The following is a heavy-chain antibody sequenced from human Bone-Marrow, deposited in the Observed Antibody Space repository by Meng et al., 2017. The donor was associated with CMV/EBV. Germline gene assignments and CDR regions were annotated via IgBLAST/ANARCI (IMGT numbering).Heavy chain of an antibody. CDR3: ARVWVVSGPAAIPGLGAMGGTYYYYGMDV. V-gene: IGHV3-7*01. CDR2: IKQDGREK. D-gene: IGHD2-2*02. Sequence: GESLKISWAASGITSSSSWMSWGRHAPGRGLEWGANIKQDGREKYYVDSVKGRFTISRDNAKNALYLQMNSLRAEDTAVYYCARVWVVSGPAAIPGLGAMGGTYYYYGMDVWGQGTTVTVSS. J-gene: IGHJ6*02. CDR1: GITSSSSW.